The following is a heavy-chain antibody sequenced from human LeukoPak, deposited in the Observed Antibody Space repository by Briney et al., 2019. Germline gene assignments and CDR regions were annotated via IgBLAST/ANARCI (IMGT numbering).Heavy chain of an antibody. J-gene: IGHJ4*02. CDR1: GFTFQTFG. CDR2: ISFDGSYK. CDR3: ARAIGLGLPADY. D-gene: IGHD5-12*01. Sequence: GGSLRLSCAVSGFTFQTFGMHWVRQTPGKGLEWVALISFDGSYKYYTDSVKGRFTISRDNSKNTLYLQMDSLRVEDTAVYYCARAIGLGLPADYWGQGTLVTVSS. V-gene: IGHV3-30*03.